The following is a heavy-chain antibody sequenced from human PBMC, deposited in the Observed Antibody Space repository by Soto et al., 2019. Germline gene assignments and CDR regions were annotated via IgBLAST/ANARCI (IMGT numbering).Heavy chain of an antibody. V-gene: IGHV3-23*01. CDR2: ISGSGDNT. Sequence: EVRLLESGGDLIQAGGSLRLSCAASGFIVSSNYLSWVRQAPGKGLEWVSVISGSGDNTYYADSVKGRFTISRDNSKNTLFLQMNSLRAEDTALYFCAKEMGDYYDSSGSWFDPWGQGTLVTVSS. J-gene: IGHJ5*02. CDR3: AKEMGDYYDSSGSWFDP. CDR1: GFIVSSNY. D-gene: IGHD3-22*01.